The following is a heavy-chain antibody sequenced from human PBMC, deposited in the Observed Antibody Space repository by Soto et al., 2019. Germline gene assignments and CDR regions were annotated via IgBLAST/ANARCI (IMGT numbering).Heavy chain of an antibody. CDR1: GGSITRGGYY. Sequence: QVQLQESGPGLVKPSETLSLTCTVSGGSITRGGYYWSWIRQHPGKGLEWVGYIYNSGTTYYNPSPKSRVTISVDTSKKQFSLKLTSVTAADTAVYYCARDPAPWGQGTLVTVSS. J-gene: IGHJ5*02. CDR2: IYNSGTT. CDR3: ARDPAP. V-gene: IGHV4-31*03.